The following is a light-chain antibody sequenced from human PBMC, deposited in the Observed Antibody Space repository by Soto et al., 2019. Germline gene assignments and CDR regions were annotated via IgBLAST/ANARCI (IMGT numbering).Light chain of an antibody. CDR2: RNN. Sequence: QSVLTQPPSACGTPGQGVTISCSGSSSNIGSNYVYWYQQLPGTAPKLLIYRNNQRPSGVPDRFSGSKSGTSASLAISGLRSEDEADYYCAAWDDSLTYVFGTGTKVTVL. CDR1: SSNIGSNY. V-gene: IGLV1-47*01. CDR3: AAWDDSLTYV. J-gene: IGLJ1*01.